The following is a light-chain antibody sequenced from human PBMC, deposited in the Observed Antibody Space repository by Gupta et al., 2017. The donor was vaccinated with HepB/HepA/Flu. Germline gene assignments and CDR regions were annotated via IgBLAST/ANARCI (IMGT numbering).Light chain of an antibody. CDR3: TAWDSSTVV. CDR2: QDS. CDR1: KLGDKY. Sequence: SYELPQPPSVSVSPGQTASITCSGDKLGDKYACRYQQKPGQSPVLVIYQDSKPPSGIPERFSGSNSRTKAPMNISGTEAMEEDDYYCTAWDSSTVVFGGGTKLTVL. V-gene: IGLV3-1*01. J-gene: IGLJ2*01.